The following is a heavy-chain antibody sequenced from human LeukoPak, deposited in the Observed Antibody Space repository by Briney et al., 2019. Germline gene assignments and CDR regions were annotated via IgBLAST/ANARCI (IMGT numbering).Heavy chain of an antibody. J-gene: IGHJ4*02. D-gene: IGHD3-16*02. CDR2: INHSGST. CDR1: GGSFSGYY. V-gene: IGHV4-34*01. CDR3: ARGPSVWGSYRYSF. Sequence: SETLSLTCAVYGGSFSGYYWSWIRQPPGKGLEWIGEINHSGSTNYNPSLKSRVTISVDTSKNQFSLKLSSVTAADTAVYYCARGPSVWGSYRYSFWGQGTLVTVSS.